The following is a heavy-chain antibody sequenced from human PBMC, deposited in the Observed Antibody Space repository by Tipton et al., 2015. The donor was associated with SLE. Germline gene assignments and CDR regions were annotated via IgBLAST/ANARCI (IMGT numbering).Heavy chain of an antibody. CDR1: GGSISSSTYY. CDR3: VRGSYYYFDY. J-gene: IGHJ4*02. V-gene: IGHV4-39*07. CDR2: IFSSGNT. D-gene: IGHD2-21*01. Sequence: GLVKPSETLSVTCTVSGGSISSSTYYWGWIRQAPGKGLEWIGGIFSSGNTYYNPSLKSRVTISVDTSKNQFSLKLNSVTAADTAVYFCVRGSYYYFDYWGQGALVTVSS.